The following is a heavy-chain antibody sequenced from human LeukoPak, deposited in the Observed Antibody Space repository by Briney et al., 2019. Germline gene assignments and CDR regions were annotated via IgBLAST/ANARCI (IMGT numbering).Heavy chain of an antibody. CDR1: GYTFTSYG. J-gene: IGHJ6*03. Sequence: GASVKVSCKASGYTFTSYGISWVRQAPGQGLEWMGWISAYNGNTNYAQKFQGRVTITADESTSTAYMELSSLRSEDTAVYYCASSKLGYCSSTSCYSHVVGTDYYYYYMDVWGKGTTVTISS. CDR3: ASSKLGYCSSTSCYSHVVGTDYYYYYMDV. CDR2: ISAYNGNT. V-gene: IGHV1-18*01. D-gene: IGHD2-2*01.